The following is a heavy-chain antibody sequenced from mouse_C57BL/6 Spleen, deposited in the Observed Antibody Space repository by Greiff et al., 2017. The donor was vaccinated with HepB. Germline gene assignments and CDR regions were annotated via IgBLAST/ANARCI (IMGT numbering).Heavy chain of an antibody. Sequence: EVQLQQSGPGLVKPSQSLSLTCSVTGYSITSGYYWNWIRQFPGNKLEWMGYISYDGSNNYNPSLKNRISITRDTSKNQFFLKLNSVTTEDTATYYCARDDGYGSSYWGQGTTLTVSS. CDR1: GYSITSGYY. D-gene: IGHD1-1*01. V-gene: IGHV3-6*01. CDR2: ISYDGSN. CDR3: ARDDGYGSSY. J-gene: IGHJ2*01.